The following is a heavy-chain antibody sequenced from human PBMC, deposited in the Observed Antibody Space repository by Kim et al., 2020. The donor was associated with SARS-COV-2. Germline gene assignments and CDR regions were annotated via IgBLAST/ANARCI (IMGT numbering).Heavy chain of an antibody. CDR1: GGSFSGYS. CDR2: INHSGST. V-gene: IGHV4-34*01. J-gene: IGHJ4*02. CDR3: ARGKSEISMIVVVMTGASYFFDS. Sequence: SETLSLICAVDGGSFSGYSWTWIRQAPGKGLEWIGEINHSGSTNYHPSLKSRLTISVDTSKNQFSLKLKSVTAADTAVYYCARGKSEISMIVVVMTGASYFFDSWGRGNLVTVSS. D-gene: IGHD3-22*01.